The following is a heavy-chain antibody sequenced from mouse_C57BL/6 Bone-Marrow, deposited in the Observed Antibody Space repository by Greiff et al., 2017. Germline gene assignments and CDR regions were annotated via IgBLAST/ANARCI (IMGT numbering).Heavy chain of an antibody. D-gene: IGHD2-10*02. J-gene: IGHJ2*01. CDR3: ARKSIGGY. CDR1: GYTFTSYW. V-gene: IGHV1-59*01. Sequence: QVQLQQPGAELVRPGTSVKLSCKASGYTFTSYWMHWVKQRPGQGLEWIGVIDPSDSYTNYNQKFKGKATLTVDTSSSTAYMQLSSLTSEDSAVYYCARKSIGGYWGQGTPLTVSS. CDR2: IDPSDSYT.